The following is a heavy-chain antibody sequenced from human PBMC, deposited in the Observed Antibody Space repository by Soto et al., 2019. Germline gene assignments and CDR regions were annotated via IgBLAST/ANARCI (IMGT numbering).Heavy chain of an antibody. CDR2: IYSTGAT. V-gene: IGHV4-59*01. D-gene: IGHD2-15*01. J-gene: IGHJ5*02. Sequence: QVQLQESGPGLVKPSETLSLTCTVSGGSIDSYYWSWIRQPPRKGLEYIGYIYSTGATNYNPSLNSLATLSLATSRSQFSLILTSVTAADTAVYYCARGFCSGGSCFWFDAWGQGTLVTVSS. CDR3: ARGFCSGGSCFWFDA. CDR1: GGSIDSYY.